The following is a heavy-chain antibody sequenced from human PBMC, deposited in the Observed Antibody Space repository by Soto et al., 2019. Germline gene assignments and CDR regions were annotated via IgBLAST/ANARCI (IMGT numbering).Heavy chain of an antibody. J-gene: IGHJ4*02. D-gene: IGHD3-3*01. CDR2: ISAYNGNT. V-gene: IGHV1-18*01. Sequence: PSVKVSCKASGYTFTSYGISWVRQAPGQGLEWMGWISAYNGNTNYAQKLQGRVTMTTDTSTSTAYMELRSLRSDDTAVYYCARSLRKPGSGYYVNDYWGQGTLVTVSS. CDR1: GYTFTSYG. CDR3: ARSLRKPGSGYYVNDY.